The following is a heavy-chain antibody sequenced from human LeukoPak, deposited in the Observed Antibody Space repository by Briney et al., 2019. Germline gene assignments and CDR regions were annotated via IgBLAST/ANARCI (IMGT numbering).Heavy chain of an antibody. CDR3: AKSRRGSKDDY. Sequence: GGSLRLSCAASGSTFSTYAMSWVRQAPGKGLEWVSTIIGSAGSTYYADSVKGRFTISRDNSKNTLYLQMNSLRAEDTAVYYCAKSRRGSKDDYWGQGTLVTVSS. J-gene: IGHJ4*02. D-gene: IGHD4-11*01. V-gene: IGHV3-23*01. CDR1: GSTFSTYA. CDR2: IIGSAGST.